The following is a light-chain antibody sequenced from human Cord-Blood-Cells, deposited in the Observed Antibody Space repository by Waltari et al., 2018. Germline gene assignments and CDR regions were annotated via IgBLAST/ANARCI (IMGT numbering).Light chain of an antibody. J-gene: IGLJ1*01. CDR1: SRDLGGYKY. Sequence: QSALTPPAPVSGSPGQSITISCTGTSRDLGGYKYVSWYQQHPGKAPKLMIYEVSNRPTGVSNRFSGSKSGNTASLTISGLQAEDEADYYCSSYTSSSTYVFGTGTKVTVL. V-gene: IGLV2-14*01. CDR3: SSYTSSSTYV. CDR2: EVS.